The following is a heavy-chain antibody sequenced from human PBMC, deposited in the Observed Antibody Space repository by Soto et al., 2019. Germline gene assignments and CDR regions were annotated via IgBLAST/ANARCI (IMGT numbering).Heavy chain of an antibody. CDR3: ARTYGGYYDY. Sequence: SETLSLTCTVSGGSISSGGYSWSSLRQPPGKGLEWIGYIFHSGSTNYNPSLKSRVTISVDRSKNQFSLKLRSVTAADTAVYYCARTYGGYYDYWGQGTLVTVSS. CDR2: IFHSGST. CDR1: GGSISSGGYS. V-gene: IGHV4-30-2*02. J-gene: IGHJ4*02. D-gene: IGHD2-8*01.